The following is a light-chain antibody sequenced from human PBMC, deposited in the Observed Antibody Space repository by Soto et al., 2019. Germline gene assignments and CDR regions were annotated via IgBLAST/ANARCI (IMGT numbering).Light chain of an antibody. V-gene: IGKV3-15*01. CDR1: QSVSSN. CDR3: QQYNNWRPYT. J-gene: IGKJ2*01. Sequence: EIVMTQSPATLSVSTGERATLSCRASQSVSSNLAWYQQKPGQAPRLLIYGASTRATGIPARFSGSGSGTEFTLTISSLQSEDFAVYYCQQYNNWRPYTFGQGTKLEIK. CDR2: GAS.